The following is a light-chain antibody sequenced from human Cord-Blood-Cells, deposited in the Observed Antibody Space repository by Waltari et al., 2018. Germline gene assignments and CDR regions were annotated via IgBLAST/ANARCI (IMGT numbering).Light chain of an antibody. CDR2: KDS. Sequence: SYELPQPPSVSVSPGPTARITSSGNALPRQYAYWDQQNPGQAPVLVIHKDSERPSGSPERFSGSSSGKTVTLTISGVQAEDEADYYCQSANSSGTYVFGTGTKVTVL. CDR1: ALPRQY. J-gene: IGLJ1*01. CDR3: QSANSSGTYV. V-gene: IGLV3-25*03.